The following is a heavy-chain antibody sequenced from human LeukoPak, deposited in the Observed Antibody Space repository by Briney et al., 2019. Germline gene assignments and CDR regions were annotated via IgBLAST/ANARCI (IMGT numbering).Heavy chain of an antibody. D-gene: IGHD3-22*01. CDR3: ARAPAYYYDSSGYQHYFDY. V-gene: IGHV4-59*01. J-gene: IGHJ4*02. Sequence: SETLSLTCTVSGGSISSYYWSWIRQPPGKGLEWIGYIYYSGSTNYNPSLKSRVTISVDTSKNQFSLKLSSVTAADTAVYYCARAPAYYYDSSGYQHYFDYWGQGTLVTVSS. CDR1: GGSISSYY. CDR2: IYYSGST.